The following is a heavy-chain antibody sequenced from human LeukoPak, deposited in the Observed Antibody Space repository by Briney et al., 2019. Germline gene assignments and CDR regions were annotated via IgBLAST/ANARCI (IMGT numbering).Heavy chain of an antibody. CDR1: GDSISSDY. J-gene: IGHJ6*03. D-gene: IGHD4-17*01. CDR3: ARTRPQDYGTSYLDV. Sequence: PSETLSLTCNVSGDSISSDYWSWIRQTPGKGLEWIGFIFLSGTTDYNPSLQSRATISIDTSRKSFSLKLLSVTAADTAVYYCARTRPQDYGTSYLDVWGTGATVTVSS. V-gene: IGHV4-59*08. CDR2: IFLSGTT.